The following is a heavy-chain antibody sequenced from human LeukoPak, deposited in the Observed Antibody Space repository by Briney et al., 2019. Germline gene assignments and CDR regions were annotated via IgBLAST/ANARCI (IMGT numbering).Heavy chain of an antibody. CDR1: GYTFTGYY. J-gene: IGHJ4*02. Sequence: ASVKVSCKASGYTFTGYYMHWVRQAPGQGLEWMGWINPNSGGTNYAQKFQGRVTMTRDTSISTAYMELSRLRSDDTAVYCCARDISPRSGSNYWGQGTLVTVSS. V-gene: IGHV1-2*02. CDR3: ARDISPRSGSNY. CDR2: INPNSGGT. D-gene: IGHD3-10*01.